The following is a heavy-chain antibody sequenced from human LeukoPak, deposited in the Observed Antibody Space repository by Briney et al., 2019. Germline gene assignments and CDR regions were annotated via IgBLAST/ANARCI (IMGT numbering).Heavy chain of an antibody. CDR3: AKYLNLAYCGGDCPWAFDI. J-gene: IGHJ3*02. Sequence: GGSLRLSCTASGFTFSSYAMSWVRQAPGKGLEWVSAISGSGGSTYYADSVKGRFTISRDNSKNTLYLQMNSLRAEDTAVYYCAKYLNLAYCGGDCPWAFDIWGQGTMVTVSS. CDR1: GFTFSSYA. D-gene: IGHD2-21*02. V-gene: IGHV3-23*01. CDR2: ISGSGGST.